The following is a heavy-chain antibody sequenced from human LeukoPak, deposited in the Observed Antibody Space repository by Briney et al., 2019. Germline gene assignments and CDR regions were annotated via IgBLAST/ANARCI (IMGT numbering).Heavy chain of an antibody. D-gene: IGHD4-17*01. Sequence: GGSLRLSCAASGFTFSSYGMSWVRQAPGKGLEWVSAISGSGGSTYYADSVKGRFTISRDNSKNTLYLQMNSLRAEDTAVYYCAKDYNDYGDYVYWFDPWGQGTLVTVSS. J-gene: IGHJ5*02. CDR2: ISGSGGST. CDR3: AKDYNDYGDYVYWFDP. V-gene: IGHV3-23*01. CDR1: GFTFSSYG.